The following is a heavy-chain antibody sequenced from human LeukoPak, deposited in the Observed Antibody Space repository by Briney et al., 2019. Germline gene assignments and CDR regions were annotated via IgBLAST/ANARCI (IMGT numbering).Heavy chain of an antibody. J-gene: IGHJ4*02. CDR2: ISYDGSNK. CDR1: GFTFISYA. D-gene: IGHD2-15*01. CDR3: ARDERSAATFYSLDY. Sequence: GGCLRLSCAASGFTFISYAMHWVRQAPGKGLEWVAVISYDGSNKYYADSVKGRFTISRDNSKNTLYLQMNSLRAEDTAVYYCARDERSAATFYSLDYWGQGTLVTVSS. V-gene: IGHV3-30-3*01.